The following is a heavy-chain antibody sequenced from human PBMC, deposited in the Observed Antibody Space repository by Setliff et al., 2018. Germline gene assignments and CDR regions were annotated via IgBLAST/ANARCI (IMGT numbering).Heavy chain of an antibody. D-gene: IGHD3-10*01. CDR3: ARGGGYYLDL. J-gene: IGHJ4*02. CDR1: GGSITSSSYY. V-gene: IGHV4-39*07. Sequence: LSLPCTVSGGSITSSSYYWGWVRQPPGKGLEWIGTIFWSGTTYYNPSLNSRGTISIDKSRNQFSLNLNSVTAADTAVYYCARGGGYYLDLWGQGMLVTVSS. CDR2: IFWSGTT.